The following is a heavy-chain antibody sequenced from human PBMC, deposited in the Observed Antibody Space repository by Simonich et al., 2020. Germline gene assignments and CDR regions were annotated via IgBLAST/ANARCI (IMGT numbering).Heavy chain of an antibody. CDR1: GYTFTGYY. CDR3: ARDPVVPAAIRNAFDI. CDR2: LNPNSGGT. D-gene: IGHD2-2*01. J-gene: IGHJ3*02. Sequence: QVQLVQSGAEVKKPGASVKVSCKASGYTFTGYYMHWVRQAPGQGLEWWGWLNPNSGGTNDAQKFQGRVTMTRDTSISTAYMELSRLRSDDTAVYYCARDPVVPAAIRNAFDIWGQGTMVTVSS. V-gene: IGHV1-2*02.